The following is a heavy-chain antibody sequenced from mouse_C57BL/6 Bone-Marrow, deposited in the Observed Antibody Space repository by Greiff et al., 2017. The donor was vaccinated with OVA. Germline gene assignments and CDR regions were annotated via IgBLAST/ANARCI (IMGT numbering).Heavy chain of an antibody. CDR1: GFTFSDYY. Sequence: EVKLVESGGGLVQPGGSLKLSCAASGFTFSDYYMYWVRQTPEKRLEWVAYISNGGGSTYYPDTVKGRFTISRDNAKNTLYLQMSRLKSEDTAMYYCARQMGGGSNPYWYFDVWGTGTTVTVSS. V-gene: IGHV5-12*01. CDR2: ISNGGGST. CDR3: ARQMGGGSNPYWYFDV. D-gene: IGHD2-5*01. J-gene: IGHJ1*03.